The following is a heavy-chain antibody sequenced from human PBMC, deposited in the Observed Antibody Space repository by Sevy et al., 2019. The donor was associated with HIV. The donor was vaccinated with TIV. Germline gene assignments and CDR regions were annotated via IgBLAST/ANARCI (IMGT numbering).Heavy chain of an antibody. V-gene: IGHV4-39*01. CDR1: GVSISGSSYD. D-gene: IGHD3-10*01. CDR3: ARQGGLVDRAFDF. CDR2: IFFSGST. Sequence: SETLSLTCIVSGVSISGSSYDCGWIRQPPGKGLEWIASIFFSGSTYYNPSLKSRVTISVDTSKSQFSLKLNSVTAADTALYYCARQGGLVDRAFDFWGQGTLVTVSS. J-gene: IGHJ4*02.